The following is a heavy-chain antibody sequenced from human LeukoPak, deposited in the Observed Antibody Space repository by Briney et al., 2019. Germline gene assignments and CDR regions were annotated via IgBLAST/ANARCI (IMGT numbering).Heavy chain of an antibody. Sequence: SETLSLTCTVSGGSINPYYWNWIRQPAGKGLEWIGRIYASGSTTYNPSLKSRVTMSVDTSKNQFSLKLSSVTAADTAVYYCARDHDFWSGYFDPWGQGTLVTVSS. V-gene: IGHV4-4*07. CDR3: ARDHDFWSGYFDP. D-gene: IGHD3-3*01. CDR1: GGSINPYY. J-gene: IGHJ5*02. CDR2: IYASGST.